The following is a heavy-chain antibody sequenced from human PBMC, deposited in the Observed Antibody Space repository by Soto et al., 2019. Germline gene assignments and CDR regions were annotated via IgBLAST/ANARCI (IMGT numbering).Heavy chain of an antibody. CDR1: GGSISSYY. CDR2: IYYSGST. CDR3: ARSGSSSYGVDY. J-gene: IGHJ4*02. D-gene: IGHD3-22*01. V-gene: IGHV4-59*01. Sequence: QVQLQESGPGLVKPSETLSLTCTVSGGSISSYYWSWIRQPPGKGLEWIGYIYYSGSTNYNPSLKSRVTISVDTSKNQFSLKLSSVTAADTAVYYCARSGSSSYGVDYWGQGTLVTVSS.